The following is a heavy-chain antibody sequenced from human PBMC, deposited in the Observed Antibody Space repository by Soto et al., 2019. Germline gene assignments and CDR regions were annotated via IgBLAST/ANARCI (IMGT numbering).Heavy chain of an antibody. CDR1: GFTFSSYA. V-gene: IGHV3-30-3*01. Sequence: QVQLVESGGGVVPPGRSLRLSCAASGFTFSSYAMHWFRQAPGKGLEWVAVISYDGSNNYYADSVKGRFTISSDNSNNTLYLQMNSLIAEDTAVYYCARGRWYLDYWGQGTLVTVSS. CDR3: ARGRWYLDY. J-gene: IGHJ4*02. CDR2: ISYDGSNN. D-gene: IGHD2-15*01.